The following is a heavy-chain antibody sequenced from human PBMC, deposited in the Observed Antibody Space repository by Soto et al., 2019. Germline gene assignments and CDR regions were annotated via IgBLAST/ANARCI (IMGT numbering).Heavy chain of an antibody. D-gene: IGHD4-17*01. V-gene: IGHV1-69*13. CDR1: GGTFSSYA. J-gene: IGHJ6*04. CDR2: IIPIFGTA. CDR3: AAGHLGGDYVHPNYGMDV. Sequence: ASVKVSCKASGGTFSSYAISWVRQAPGQGLEWMGGIIPIFGTANYAQKFQGRVTITADESTSTAYMELSSLRSEDTAMYYCAAGHLGGDYVHPNYGMDVWGKGTTVTISS.